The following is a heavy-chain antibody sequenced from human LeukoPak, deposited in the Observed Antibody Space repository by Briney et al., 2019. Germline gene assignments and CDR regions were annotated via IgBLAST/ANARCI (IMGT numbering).Heavy chain of an antibody. CDR2: IIPIFGTA. CDR1: GGTFSSYA. V-gene: IGHV1-69*06. Sequence: GASVKVSCKASGGTFSSYAISWVRQAPGQGLEWMGGIIPIFGTANYAQKFQGRVTITADKSTSTAYMELSSLRSEDTAVYYCATDFWYSSSFGNGYWGQGTLVTVSS. CDR3: ATDFWYSSSFGNGY. J-gene: IGHJ4*02. D-gene: IGHD6-13*01.